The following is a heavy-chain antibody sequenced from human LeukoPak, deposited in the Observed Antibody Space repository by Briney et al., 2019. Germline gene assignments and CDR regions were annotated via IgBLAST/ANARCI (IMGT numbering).Heavy chain of an antibody. CDR3: ARKDGDL. CDR1: GASVSTYF. D-gene: IGHD4-17*01. J-gene: IGHJ5*02. Sequence: PSETLSLTCTVSGASVSTYFWTWIRQPAGKGLEWIGRIYTSGSADYNPSPESRVTMSLDTSRNQLSLKLRTVTAADTAIYYCARKDGDLWGQGTLVTVSS. V-gene: IGHV4-4*07. CDR2: IYTSGSA.